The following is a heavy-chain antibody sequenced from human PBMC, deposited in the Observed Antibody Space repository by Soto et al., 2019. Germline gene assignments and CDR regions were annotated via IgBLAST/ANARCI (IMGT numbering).Heavy chain of an antibody. D-gene: IGHD2-2*01. CDR2: IFFTGAT. CDR3: ARARSDSAWSSLGRRLDV. Sequence: QVQLQESGPGLVKPSETLSLICIVSGDSVTFGHYYWSWIRQPPGKGLEWIGHIFFTGATNYSPSVKSRVTMSVDSSKSQFSLNLTSVTAADSAIYYCARARSDSAWSSLGRRLDVWGQGTTVTVSS. J-gene: IGHJ6*02. CDR1: GDSVTFGHYY. V-gene: IGHV4-61*01.